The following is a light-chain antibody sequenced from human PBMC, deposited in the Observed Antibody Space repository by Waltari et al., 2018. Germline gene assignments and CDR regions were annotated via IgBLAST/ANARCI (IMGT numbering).Light chain of an antibody. CDR1: RSDVGGFDF. J-gene: IGLJ6*01. CDR3: SSYTSTTTPYNV. CDR2: GVS. V-gene: IGLV2-14*03. Sequence: QSALTQPASVSGSPGQSITISCPGPRSDVGGFDFVSWYQQYPGKAPKLIIYGVSDRPSGVSNRFSGSKSGNTASLTISGLQTEDEADYYCSSYTSTTTPYNVFGSGTKVTVL.